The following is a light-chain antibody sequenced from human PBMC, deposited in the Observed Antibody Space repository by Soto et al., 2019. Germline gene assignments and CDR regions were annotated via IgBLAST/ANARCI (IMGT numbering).Light chain of an antibody. CDR1: HTISSW. Sequence: IHVSLSPATLSGSEGDRVTITCRASHTISSWLAWYQQKPGKAPKLLIYKASTLKSGVPSRFSGSGSGTEFTLTISSLQPDDFATYYCQHYNSYSEAFGQGTKVDI. J-gene: IGKJ1*01. V-gene: IGKV1-5*03. CDR2: KAS. CDR3: QHYNSYSEA.